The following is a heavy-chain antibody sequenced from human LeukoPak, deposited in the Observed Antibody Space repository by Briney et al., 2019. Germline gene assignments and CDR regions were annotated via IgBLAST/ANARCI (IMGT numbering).Heavy chain of an antibody. J-gene: IGHJ4*02. Sequence: PSETLSLTCTVSGGSISSYYWSWIRQPPGKGLEWIGYIYCSGSTNYNPSLKSRVTISVDTSKNQFSLKLSSVTAADTAVYYCARVGVRYYFDYWGQGTLVTVSS. CDR1: GGSISSYY. V-gene: IGHV4-59*01. CDR2: IYCSGST. CDR3: ARVGVRYYFDY. D-gene: IGHD4-23*01.